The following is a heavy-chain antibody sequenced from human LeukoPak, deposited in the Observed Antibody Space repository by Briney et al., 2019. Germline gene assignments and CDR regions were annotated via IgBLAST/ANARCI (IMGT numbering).Heavy chain of an antibody. Sequence: SETLSLTCAVSGGSISSGGYPWSWIRQPPGKGLEWIGYIYHSGTTYYNPSLKSRVTISIDRSKNQFSLKLSSVTAADTAVYYCARVARRGYYFDYWGQGTLVTVSS. J-gene: IGHJ4*02. CDR1: GGSISSGGYP. V-gene: IGHV4-30-2*01. D-gene: IGHD3-10*01. CDR2: IYHSGTT. CDR3: ARVARRGYYFDY.